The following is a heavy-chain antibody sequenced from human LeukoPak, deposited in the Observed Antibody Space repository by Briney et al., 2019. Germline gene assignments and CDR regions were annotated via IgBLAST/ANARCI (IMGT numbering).Heavy chain of an antibody. Sequence: GESLKISCKGSGYTFTNYWIGWVRQMPGKGLEFMGIIYPGDSDTRYSPSFQGQVTISVDKSINTAYLQWSSLKASDSAMYYCARAGYSNRWDGVDYWXXXTLVTVSS. V-gene: IGHV5-51*01. CDR3: ARAGYSNRWDGVDY. CDR1: GYTFTNYW. CDR2: IYPGDSDT. D-gene: IGHD2/OR15-2a*01. J-gene: IGHJ4*01.